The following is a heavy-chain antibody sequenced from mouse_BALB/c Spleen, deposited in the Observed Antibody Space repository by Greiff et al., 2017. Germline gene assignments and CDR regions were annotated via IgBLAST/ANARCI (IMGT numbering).Heavy chain of an antibody. CDR2: ISSGGSYT. CDR1: GFTFSSYT. CDR3: TRVRYYDLDY. Sequence: EVKLQESGGGLVKPGGSLKLSCAASGFTFSSYTMSWVRQTPEKRLEWVATISSGGSYTYYPDSVKGRFTISRDNAKNTLYLQMSSLKSEDTAMYYCTRVRYYDLDYWGQGTTLTVSS. D-gene: IGHD2-4*01. J-gene: IGHJ2*01. V-gene: IGHV5-6-4*01.